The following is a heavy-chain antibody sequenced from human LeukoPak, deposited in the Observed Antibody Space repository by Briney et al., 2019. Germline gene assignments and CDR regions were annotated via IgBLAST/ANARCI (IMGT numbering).Heavy chain of an antibody. Sequence: GGSLRLSCADSGFNFNNFAMSWVRQAPGKGLEWLSAMTGPADTTYYAESVKGRFTISRDYSKSMVFLQMNSLRVEDTAIYYCAKGAEIDHWGQGTLVTVSS. V-gene: IGHV3-23*01. CDR2: MTGPADTT. CDR3: AKGAEIDH. CDR1: GFNFNNFA. J-gene: IGHJ4*02.